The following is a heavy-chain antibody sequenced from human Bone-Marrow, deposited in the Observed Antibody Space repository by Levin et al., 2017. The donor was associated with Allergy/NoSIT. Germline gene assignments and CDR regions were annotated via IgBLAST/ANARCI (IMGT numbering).Heavy chain of an antibody. J-gene: IGHJ4*02. Sequence: GESLKISCAASGFTISTNYMSWVRQVPGKGLEWVSIIHSGGRKNYADSVKGRFTISRDNYNNTLYLQMKSLRGEDTAIYYCARDDVVATNHWGQGTLVIVSS. CDR1: GFTISTNY. CDR3: ARDDVVATNH. D-gene: IGHD5-12*01. CDR2: IHSGGRK. V-gene: IGHV3-66*01.